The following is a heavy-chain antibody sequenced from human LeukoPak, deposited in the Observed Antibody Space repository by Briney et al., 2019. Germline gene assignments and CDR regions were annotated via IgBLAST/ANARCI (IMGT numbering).Heavy chain of an antibody. D-gene: IGHD6-19*01. CDR1: GFTFSSYS. V-gene: IGHV3-21*01. J-gene: IGHJ4*02. Sequence: PGGALRLSCAASGFTFSSYSMNWVRQAPGKGREWVSSISSSSSYIYYADSVKGRFTISRDNAKNSLYLQMNSLRAEDTAVYYCARVGSSGWYYFDYWGQGTLVTVSS. CDR2: ISSSSSYI. CDR3: ARVGSSGWYYFDY.